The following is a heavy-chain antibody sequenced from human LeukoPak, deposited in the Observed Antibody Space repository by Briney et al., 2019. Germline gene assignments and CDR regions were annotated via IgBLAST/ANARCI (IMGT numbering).Heavy chain of an antibody. J-gene: IGHJ4*02. CDR3: ARVHTTVTTYYFDY. CDR1: GGSVSSGSYY. Sequence: PSETLSLTCTVSGGSVSSGSYYWSWIRQPPGKGLEWIGYIYYSGSTNYNPSLKGRVTVSVDTSKNQFSLKLSSVTAADTAVYYCARVHTTVTTYYFDYWGQGTLVTVSS. V-gene: IGHV4-61*01. CDR2: IYYSGST. D-gene: IGHD4-17*01.